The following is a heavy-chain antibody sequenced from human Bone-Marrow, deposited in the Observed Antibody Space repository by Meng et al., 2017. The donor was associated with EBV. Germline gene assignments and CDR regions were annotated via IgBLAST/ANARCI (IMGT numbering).Heavy chain of an antibody. CDR2: IYYSGST. CDR3: ARLTYYYDSSGYSVDYFDY. V-gene: IGHV4-39*01. Sequence: QPALEELGPGLVKPSEPLSLTCTGSGGSISSSSYYWGWIRQPPGKGLEGIGSIYYSGSTYYNPSLKSRVTISVDTSKNQFSLKLSSVTAADTAVYYCARLTYYYDSSGYSVDYFDYWGQGTLVTVSS. J-gene: IGHJ4*02. D-gene: IGHD3-22*01. CDR1: GGSISSSSYY.